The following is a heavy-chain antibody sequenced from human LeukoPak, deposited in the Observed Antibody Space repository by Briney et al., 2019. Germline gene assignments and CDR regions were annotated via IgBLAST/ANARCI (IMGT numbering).Heavy chain of an antibody. V-gene: IGHV4-34*01. J-gene: IGHJ4*02. D-gene: IGHD3-9*01. CDR1: GGSFSGYY. Sequence: PSETLSLTCAVYGGSFSGYYWSWIRQPPGKGLEWIGEINHSGSTNYNPSLKSRVTISVDMSKNQFSLKLSSVTAADTAVYYCARGRSYDILTGYRESDYWGQGTLVTVSS. CDR3: ARGRSYDILTGYRESDY. CDR2: INHSGST.